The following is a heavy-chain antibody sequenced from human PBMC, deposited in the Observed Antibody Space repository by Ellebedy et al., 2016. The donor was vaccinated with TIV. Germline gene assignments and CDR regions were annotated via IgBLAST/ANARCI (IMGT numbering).Heavy chain of an antibody. CDR2: ISYDGSDK. J-gene: IGHJ4*02. CDR1: GFTFRSYG. D-gene: IGHD1-26*01. Sequence: PGGSLRLSCAASGFTFRSYGMHRVRQAPGRGLEWLAVISYDGSDKSYGDSVKGRFTISRDNSKNTRYLQMNSLRVEDTAVYYCAMYSGSYYKFDHWGQGTLVTVSS. CDR3: AMYSGSYYKFDH. V-gene: IGHV3-30*03.